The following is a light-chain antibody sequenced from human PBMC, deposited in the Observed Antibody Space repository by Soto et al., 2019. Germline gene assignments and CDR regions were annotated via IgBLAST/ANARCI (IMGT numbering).Light chain of an antibody. CDR2: EVT. CDR1: SRDVGPYKY. CDR3: SSYGGSDNNYV. V-gene: IGLV2-8*01. Sequence: QSALTQPPSASGSLGQSVTISCTGTSRDVGPYKYVSWYQQYPGKAPKLIIYEVTTRPSGVPDRFSGFKSDNTASLPASGLQADDEADYYCSSYGGSDNNYVVATGTKLTVL. J-gene: IGLJ1*01.